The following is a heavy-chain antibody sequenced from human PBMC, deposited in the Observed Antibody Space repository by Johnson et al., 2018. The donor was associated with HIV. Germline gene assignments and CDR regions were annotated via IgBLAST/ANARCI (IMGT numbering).Heavy chain of an antibody. Sequence: QVQLVESGGGVVRPGNSLTLSCVVSGLSLSNFGIHWVRQAPGKGPEWVAVISFDGNLKKYADSVKGRFTVSRDNSKNTLYLQMNSLRAEDTAVYYCAKDVHSSGWYAFDIWGQGTMVTVSS. CDR3: AKDVHSSGWYAFDI. CDR2: ISFDGNLK. D-gene: IGHD6-19*01. J-gene: IGHJ3*02. V-gene: IGHV3-30*18. CDR1: GLSLSNFG.